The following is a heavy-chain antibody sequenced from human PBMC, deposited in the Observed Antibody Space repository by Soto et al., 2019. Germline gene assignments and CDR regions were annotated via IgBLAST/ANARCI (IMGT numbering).Heavy chain of an antibody. D-gene: IGHD5-18*01. CDR3: ARGRIIEGWIQLRSGFDY. CDR1: GYSFTSYW. CDR2: IYPGDSDT. Sequence: PGESLKISCKGSGYSFTSYWIGWVRQMPGKGLEWMGIIYPGDSDTRYSPSIQGQVTISADKSISTAYLQWSSLKASDTAMYYCARGRIIEGWIQLRSGFDYWGQGTLVTVSS. V-gene: IGHV5-51*01. J-gene: IGHJ4*02.